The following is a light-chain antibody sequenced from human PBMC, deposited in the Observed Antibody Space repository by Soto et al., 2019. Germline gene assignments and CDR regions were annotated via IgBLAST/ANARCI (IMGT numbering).Light chain of an antibody. J-gene: IGKJ4*01. V-gene: IGKV2-28*01. CDR2: LGS. CDR1: QSLLYSNGYNY. CDR3: MQTLQTPLT. Sequence: DIVMTQSPLSLPVTPGEPASISCRSSQSLLYSNGYNYLDWYLQKPGQSPQLLIYLGSNRASGVPDRFSGSGSGTDFTLGISRVEAEDVGVYYCMQTLQTPLTFGGGTKVEIK.